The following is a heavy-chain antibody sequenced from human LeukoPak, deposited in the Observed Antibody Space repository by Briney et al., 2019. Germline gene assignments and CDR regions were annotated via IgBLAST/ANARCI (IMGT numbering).Heavy chain of an antibody. D-gene: IGHD3-3*01. V-gene: IGHV4-59*01. CDR3: ARGSSPNYGFWSGYYGFDC. Sequence: KPSETLSLTCTVSGGSISSYYWSWIRQPPGKGLEWMGYIYYSGSTNYNPSLKSRVTISVDTSKNQFSLKLSSVTAADTAVYFCARGSSPNYGFWSGYYGFDCWGQGTLVTVSS. CDR1: GGSISSYY. J-gene: IGHJ4*02. CDR2: IYYSGST.